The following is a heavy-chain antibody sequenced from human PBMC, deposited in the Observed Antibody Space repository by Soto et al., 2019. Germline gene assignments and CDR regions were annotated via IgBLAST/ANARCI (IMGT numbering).Heavy chain of an antibody. V-gene: IGHV3-23*01. CDR3: AKDRRITMVRGVIITTKGLPWVDV. CDR2: ISGSGGST. CDR1: GFTFSSYA. J-gene: IGHJ6*02. D-gene: IGHD3-10*01. Sequence: EVQLLESGGGLVQPGGSLRLSCAASGFTFSSYAMSWVRQAPGKGLEWVSAISGSGGSTYYADSVKGRFTISRDNSKNTLYLQMNSLRAEDTAVYYCAKDRRITMVRGVIITTKGLPWVDVWGQGTTVTVSS.